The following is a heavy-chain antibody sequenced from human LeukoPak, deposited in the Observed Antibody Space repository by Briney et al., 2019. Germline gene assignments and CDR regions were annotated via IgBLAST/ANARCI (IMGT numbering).Heavy chain of an antibody. J-gene: IGHJ4*02. CDR2: INHSGST. D-gene: IGHD3-10*01. CDR3: ARDGRGLDY. CDR1: GASINNNF. V-gene: IGHV4-34*01. Sequence: SETLSLTCTVSGASINNNFWTWIRQPPGKGLEWIGEINHSGSTNYNPSLKSRVTISVDTSKNQFSLKLSSVTAADTAVYYCARDGRGLDYWGQGTLVTVSS.